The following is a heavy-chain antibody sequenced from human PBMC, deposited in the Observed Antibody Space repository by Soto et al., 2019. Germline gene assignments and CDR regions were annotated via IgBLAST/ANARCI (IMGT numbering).Heavy chain of an antibody. CDR1: GFTFSSYG. CDR2: ISSDGSNK. Sequence: QVQLVESGGGVVQPGRSLRLSCAASGFTFSSYGVHWVRQAPGKGLEWVAVISSDGSNKDYADSVKGRFTISRDNSKNTLYLQMNSLRAEDTAVYYCAKDLDCSGGTCYSSDYYYYGMDGWGQGTTVTVSS. J-gene: IGHJ6*02. D-gene: IGHD2-15*01. V-gene: IGHV3-30*18. CDR3: AKDLDCSGGTCYSSDYYYYGMDG.